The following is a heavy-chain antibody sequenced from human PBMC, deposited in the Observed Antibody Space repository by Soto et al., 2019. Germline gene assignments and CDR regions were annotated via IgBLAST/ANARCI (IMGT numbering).Heavy chain of an antibody. Sequence: SVKVSCKASRGTFSSYAISSVRQAPGQGLEWMGGIIPIFGTANYAQKFQGRVTITADESTSTAYMELSSLRSEDTAVYYCANPNGVGGGAFDIWGQGTMVTVSS. CDR3: ANPNGVGGGAFDI. CDR2: IIPIFGTA. J-gene: IGHJ3*02. V-gene: IGHV1-69*13. CDR1: RGTFSSYA. D-gene: IGHD2-8*01.